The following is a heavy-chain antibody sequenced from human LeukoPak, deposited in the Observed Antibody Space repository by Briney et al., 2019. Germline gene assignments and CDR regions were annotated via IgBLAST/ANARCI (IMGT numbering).Heavy chain of an antibody. V-gene: IGHV3-7*03. CDR2: INHNGNVD. Sequence: GGSLRLSCAASGFTFISYWMNWARQAPGKGLEWVASINHNGNVDYYVDSVKGRFTISRDNAKNSLYLQMSNLRAEDTAVYFCARGGGLDVWGQGSTVTVSS. J-gene: IGHJ6*02. CDR1: GFTFISYW. CDR3: ARGGGLDV.